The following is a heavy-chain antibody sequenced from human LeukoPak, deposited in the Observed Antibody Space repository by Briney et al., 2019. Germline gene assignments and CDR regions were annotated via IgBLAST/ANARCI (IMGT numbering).Heavy chain of an antibody. CDR3: ARDSPLDDYFDY. Sequence: PGGSLRLSCAASGFTFSSYAMHWVRQAPGKGLEWVAVISYDGSNKYYADSVKGRFTISRDNAKNSLYLQMNSLRAEDTAVYYCARDSPLDDYFDYWGQGTLVTVSS. J-gene: IGHJ4*02. CDR1: GFTFSSYA. V-gene: IGHV3-30*04. D-gene: IGHD1-1*01. CDR2: ISYDGSNK.